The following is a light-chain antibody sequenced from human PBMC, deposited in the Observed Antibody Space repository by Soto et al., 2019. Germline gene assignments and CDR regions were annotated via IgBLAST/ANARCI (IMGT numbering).Light chain of an antibody. V-gene: IGLV1-44*01. CDR2: RSN. CDR1: TSNIGSHT. J-gene: IGLJ3*02. Sequence: QSVLTQPPSASGTPGQRVTISCSGSTSNIGSHTVNWYQQLPGTAPKLLIYRSNQRPSGVPDRFSGSKSGTSASLAISGLQSEDEADYYCAVWDNSLNGQVFGGGTKVTVL. CDR3: AVWDNSLNGQV.